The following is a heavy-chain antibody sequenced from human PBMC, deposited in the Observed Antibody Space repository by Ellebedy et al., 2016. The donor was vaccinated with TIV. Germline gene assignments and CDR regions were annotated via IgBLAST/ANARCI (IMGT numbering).Heavy chain of an antibody. D-gene: IGHD3-3*01. CDR2: ISYDGSNK. V-gene: IGHV3-30-3*01. J-gene: IGHJ4*02. Sequence: GESLKISCAASGFTFSSYALHWVRPAPGKGLEWVAVISYDGSNKYYADSVKGRFTISRDNSKNTLYLQMNRLRAEDTAVYYCARDNLEWLVSYYFDHWGQGTLVTVSS. CDR1: GFTFSSYA. CDR3: ARDNLEWLVSYYFDH.